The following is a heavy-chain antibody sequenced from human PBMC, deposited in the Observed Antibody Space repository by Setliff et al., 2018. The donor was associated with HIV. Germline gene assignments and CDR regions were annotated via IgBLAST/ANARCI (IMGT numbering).Heavy chain of an antibody. V-gene: IGHV4-4*09. CDR1: GGSISNYY. CDR3: TRHAPSGELYYFDY. CDR2: IYTSGST. J-gene: IGHJ4*02. D-gene: IGHD3-10*01. Sequence: SETLSLTCTVSGGSISNYYWSWIRQPPGKGLEWIGYIYTSGSTNYNPSLKGRVTISVDTSKNQFSLKLSSVTAADTAVYYCTRHAPSGELYYFDYWGQGILVTVPS.